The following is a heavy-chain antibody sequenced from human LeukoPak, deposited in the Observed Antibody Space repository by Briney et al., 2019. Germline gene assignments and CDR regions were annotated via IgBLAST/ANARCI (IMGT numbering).Heavy chain of an antibody. J-gene: IGHJ3*02. V-gene: IGHV1-24*01. CDR3: ATVGYYDSSGSDLISHAFDI. Sequence: ASVKVSCKVSGYTLTELSMHWVRQAPGKGLEWRGGFDPEDGETIYAQKFQGRVTMTEDTSTDTAYMELSSLRSEDTAVYYCATVGYYDSSGSDLISHAFDIWGQGTMVTVSS. CDR1: GYTLTELS. CDR2: FDPEDGET. D-gene: IGHD3-22*01.